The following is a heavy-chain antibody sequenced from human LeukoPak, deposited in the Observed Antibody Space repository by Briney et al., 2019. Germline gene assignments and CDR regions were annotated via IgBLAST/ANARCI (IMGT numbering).Heavy chain of an antibody. CDR3: ATVGATPDDAFDI. CDR1: GYTLTELS. CDR2: FDPEDGET. D-gene: IGHD1-26*01. Sequence: GASVKVSCKVSGYTLTELSMHWVRQAPGKGLEWMGGFDPEDGETIYAQKFQGRVTMTEDTSTDTAYMELSSLRSEDTAVYYCATVGATPDDAFDIWGQGTMATVSS. J-gene: IGHJ3*02. V-gene: IGHV1-24*01.